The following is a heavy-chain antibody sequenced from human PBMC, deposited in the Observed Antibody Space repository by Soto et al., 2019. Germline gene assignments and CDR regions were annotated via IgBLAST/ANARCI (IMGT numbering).Heavy chain of an antibody. CDR3: ARAPDKYYFDS. Sequence: PSETLSLTCAVYGGSFNGYYWSWIRQPPGKGPEWIGDINHSGSTNYNPSLKSRVTISVDTSKNQFSLKLRSVTAADMAVLYCARAPDKYYFDSWGQGTLVTVSS. J-gene: IGHJ4*02. V-gene: IGHV4-34*01. CDR2: INHSGST. CDR1: GGSFNGYY.